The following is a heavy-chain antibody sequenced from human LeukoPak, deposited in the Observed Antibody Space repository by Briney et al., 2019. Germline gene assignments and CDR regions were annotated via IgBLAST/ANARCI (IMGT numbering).Heavy chain of an antibody. CDR2: IYSAGST. D-gene: IGHD3-16*01. V-gene: IGHV3-53*01. CDR1: GFTFSDYS. J-gene: IGHJ4*02. CDR3: ARRAGAYTHPYDY. Sequence: GGSLRLSCIASGFTFSDYSFNWVRQAPGKGLEWVSFIYSAGSTHYSDSVKGRFTISIDNYKNTLYLQMNSLRAEDTAVYYCARRAGAYTHPYDYWGQGTLVTVS.